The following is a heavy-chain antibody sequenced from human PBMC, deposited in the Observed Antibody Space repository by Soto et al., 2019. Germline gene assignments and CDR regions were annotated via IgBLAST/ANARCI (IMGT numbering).Heavy chain of an antibody. V-gene: IGHV4-31*03. Sequence: SETLSLTCSVSGASIRSGGYYWSWLRQSPGKGLEWIGHIYYTGSTFYSPSLKSRLTISLDTSKNQFSLDLRSVTAADTATYYCARIEMASIKWGRGTLVTVSS. CDR2: IYYTGST. J-gene: IGHJ4*02. CDR1: GASIRSGGYY. CDR3: ARIEMASIK.